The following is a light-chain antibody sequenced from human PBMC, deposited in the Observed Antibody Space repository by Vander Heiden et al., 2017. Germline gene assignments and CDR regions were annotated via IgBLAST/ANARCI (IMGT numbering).Light chain of an antibody. CDR3: QKYDDDPWT. J-gene: IGKJ1*01. V-gene: IGKV1-27*01. Sequence: IQMTQSPSSLSASVGDRVTITCRASQDISNYLAWYQQKPGKVPQLLIYSASTLQWGVSSRFSGSGSGTDFALTISGLQPEDVATYYCQKYDDDPWTFGPGTKVEVK. CDR1: QDISNY. CDR2: SAS.